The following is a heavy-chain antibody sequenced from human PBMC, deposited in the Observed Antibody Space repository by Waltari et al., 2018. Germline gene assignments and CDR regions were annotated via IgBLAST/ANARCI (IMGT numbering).Heavy chain of an antibody. CDR2: IYGSSGST. V-gene: IGHV4-39*07. Sequence: QVQLQESGPGLVKPSETLSLTCAVSGGSFSSYWWGWIRQPPGKGLEWIGSIYGSSGSTEYNPSLKRRATISRDTSKNQFALKVSAVTAADTAVYCCAGQGGSIGRNYYGLDSWGQGVVVTVSS. D-gene: IGHD3-16*01. CDR3: AGQGGSIGRNYYGLDS. J-gene: IGHJ6*02. CDR1: GGSFSSYW.